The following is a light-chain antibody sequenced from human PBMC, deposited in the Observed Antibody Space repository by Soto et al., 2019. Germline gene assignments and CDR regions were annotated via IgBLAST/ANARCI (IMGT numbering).Light chain of an antibody. J-gene: IGKJ1*01. CDR1: QSISSW. V-gene: IGKV1-5*01. CDR2: DAS. CDR3: QQYNSYSVWT. Sequence: DIQMTQSPSTLSASVGDRVTITCRASQSISSWLAWYQQKPGKAPKLLIYDASSLESGVPSRFSGSGSGTEFTLTIRILQPDDFATYYCQQYNSYSVWTFGQGTKVEIK.